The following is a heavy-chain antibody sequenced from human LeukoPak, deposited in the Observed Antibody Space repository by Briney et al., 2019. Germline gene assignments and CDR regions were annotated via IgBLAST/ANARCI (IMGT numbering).Heavy chain of an antibody. CDR1: GGSISSYY. V-gene: IGHV4-59*01. D-gene: IGHD2-15*01. CDR3: ARAEVYCSGSTCFLY. Sequence: KPSETLSLTCTVSGGSISSYYWNWIRQPPGKGLEWIGYIYYSGSTNYNPSLKSRVTISVDTSKNQFSLKLSSVTAADTAVYYCARAEVYCSGSTCFLYWGQGTLVTVSS. CDR2: IYYSGST. J-gene: IGHJ4*02.